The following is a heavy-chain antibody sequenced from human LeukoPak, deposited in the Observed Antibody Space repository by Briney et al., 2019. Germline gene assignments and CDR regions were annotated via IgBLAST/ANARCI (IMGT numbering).Heavy chain of an antibody. V-gene: IGHV3-9*01. CDR1: GFTFDDYA. CDR2: ISWNSGSI. D-gene: IGHD6-13*01. J-gene: IGHJ1*01. CDR3: AFERSSSWYPYFQH. Sequence: PGGSLRLSCAASGFTFDDYAMHWVRQAPGKGLGWVSGISWNSGSIGYADSVKGRFTISRDNAKNSLYLQMNSLRAEDTALYYCAFERSSSWYPYFQHWGQGTLVTVSS.